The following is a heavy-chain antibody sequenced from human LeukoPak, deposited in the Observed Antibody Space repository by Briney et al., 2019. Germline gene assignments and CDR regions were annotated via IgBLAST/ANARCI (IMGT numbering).Heavy chain of an antibody. D-gene: IGHD3-9*01. J-gene: IGHJ4*02. V-gene: IGHV1-69*04. CDR3: ARDIPHTFDI. CDR1: GGTFSSYA. CDR2: ITPILGIA. Sequence: SVKVSCKASGGTFSSYAISWVRQAPGQGLEWMGRITPILGIANYAQKFQGRVTITADKSTSTAYMELSSLRSEDTAVYYCARDIPHTFDIWGQGTLVTVSS.